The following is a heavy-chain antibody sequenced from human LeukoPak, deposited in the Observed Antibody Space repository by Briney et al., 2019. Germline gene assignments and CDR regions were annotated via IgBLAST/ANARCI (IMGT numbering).Heavy chain of an antibody. CDR1: GYTFTSYY. V-gene: IGHV1-46*01. Sequence: GASVKVSCKASGYTFTSYYMHWVRQAPGQGLEWMGIINPSGGSTSYAQKFQGRVTMTRNTSISTAYMELSSLRSEDTAVYYCARGDILTGYYRGFNWFDPWGQGTLVTVSS. J-gene: IGHJ5*02. CDR3: ARGDILTGYYRGFNWFDP. CDR2: INPSGGST. D-gene: IGHD3-9*01.